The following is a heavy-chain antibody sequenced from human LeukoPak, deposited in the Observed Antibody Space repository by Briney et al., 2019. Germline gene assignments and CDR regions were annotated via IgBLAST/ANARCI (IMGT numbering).Heavy chain of an antibody. J-gene: IGHJ4*02. CDR1: GFTFSRYA. V-gene: IGHV3-23*01. CDR2: ISGSGGST. CDR3: AKASRNYGDYDFSH. D-gene: IGHD4-17*01. Sequence: GGSLRLSCAASGFTFSRYAMRWVRQAPGKGLEWVSAISGSGGSTYYADSVKGRFTISRDNSKNTLYLQMNSLRAEDTAVYYCAKASRNYGDYDFSHWGQGTLVTVSS.